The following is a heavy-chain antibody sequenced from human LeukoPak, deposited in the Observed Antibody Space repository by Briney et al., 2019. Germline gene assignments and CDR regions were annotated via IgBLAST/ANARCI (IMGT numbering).Heavy chain of an antibody. CDR3: ARTYGSGSSYRHFDS. V-gene: IGHV3-7*01. CDR2: IKEDGTEK. Sequence: GGSLRLSCAASGFTFSTSWMTWVRQTPGKGLEWVANIKEDGTEKNYVDSVKGRFTISRNNTNNSLYPQMNGLRAEDTALYYCARTYGSGSSYRHFDSWGQGTLVTVSS. CDR1: GFTFSTSW. J-gene: IGHJ4*02. D-gene: IGHD3-10*01.